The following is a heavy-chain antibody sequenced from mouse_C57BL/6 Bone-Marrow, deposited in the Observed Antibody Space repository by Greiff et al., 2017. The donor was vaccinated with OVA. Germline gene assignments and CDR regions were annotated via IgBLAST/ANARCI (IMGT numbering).Heavy chain of an antibody. J-gene: IGHJ2*01. CDR3: ARRLSSYFDY. CDR1: GFTFSSYG. V-gene: IGHV5-6*02. Sequence: EVMLVESGGDLVKPGGSLKLSCAASGFTFSSYGMSWVRQTPAKRLEWVATISSGGSSTYYPDSVKGRFTISRDNAKNTLYLQMSSLKSEDTAMYYCARRLSSYFDYWGQGTTLTVSS. CDR2: ISSGGSST.